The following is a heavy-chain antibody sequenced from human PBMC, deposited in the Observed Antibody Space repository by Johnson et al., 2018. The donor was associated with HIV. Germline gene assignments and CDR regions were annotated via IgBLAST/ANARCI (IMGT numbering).Heavy chain of an antibody. Sequence: QVQLVESGGGLVQPGGSLRLSCAASGFTFSSYGMHWVRQAPGKGLEWVAVISYDGSNKYYADSVKGRFTISRDNSKNTLYLQMNSLRAEDTAVYYCAKENVGANDAFDIWGQGTMVTVSS. D-gene: IGHD1-26*01. J-gene: IGHJ3*02. V-gene: IGHV3-30*19. CDR2: ISYDGSNK. CDR3: AKENVGANDAFDI. CDR1: GFTFSSYG.